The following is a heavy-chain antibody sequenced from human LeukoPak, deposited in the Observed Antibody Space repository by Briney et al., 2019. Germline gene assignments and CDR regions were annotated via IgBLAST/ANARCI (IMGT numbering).Heavy chain of an antibody. J-gene: IGHJ6*02. CDR3: ATDQGHFRSTRRILRDYYYYYGMDV. V-gene: IGHV1-24*01. CDR1: GYTLTELS. D-gene: IGHD3-3*01. Sequence: GASVKVSCKVSGYTLTELSMHWVRQAPGKGLEWMGGFDPEDGETIYAQKFQGRVTMTEDTSTDTAYMELSSLRSEDTAVYYCATDQGHFRSTRRILRDYYYYYGMDVWGQGTTVTVSS. CDR2: FDPEDGET.